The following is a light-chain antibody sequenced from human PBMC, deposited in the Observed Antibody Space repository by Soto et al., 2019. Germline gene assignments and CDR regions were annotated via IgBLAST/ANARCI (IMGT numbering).Light chain of an antibody. CDR3: QQYGDSPRT. Sequence: NVLMQSPGTLSLSPGERATLSCRASRSLSSGYLAWYQQKPGQAPRLLFYDASRRATGTPDRFSVSGSGTDFTLTISRLEPEDFAVYYCQQYGDSPRTFGQGTKVEIK. CDR2: DAS. CDR1: RSLSSGY. J-gene: IGKJ1*01. V-gene: IGKV3-20*01.